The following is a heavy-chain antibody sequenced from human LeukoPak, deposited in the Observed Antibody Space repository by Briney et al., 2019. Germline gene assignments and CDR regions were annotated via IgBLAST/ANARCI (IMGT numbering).Heavy chain of an antibody. J-gene: IGHJ6*03. CDR1: GYNFPIYW. Sequence: GESLEISCQGSGYNFPIYWIGWVRQMPGQSLEWMGIIYPDDSNTIYGPSFQGQVTISADKSINTAYLEWSSLKASDTAIYYCARQGAAGKYYYYYMDVWGKGTTVTVSS. CDR3: ARQGAAGKYYYYYMDV. V-gene: IGHV5-51*01. CDR2: IYPDDSNT. D-gene: IGHD6-13*01.